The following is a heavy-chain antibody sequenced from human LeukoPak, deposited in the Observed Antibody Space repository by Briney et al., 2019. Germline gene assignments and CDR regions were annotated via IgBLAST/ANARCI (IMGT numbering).Heavy chain of an antibody. CDR3: TTDFISYYDILTGYYTSVDY. Sequence: GGSLTLSCAASGFTFNKYWLSWVRQAPGKGLEWVGRIKSKTGGGTTDYAEPVKGRFNISRDDSKNTLYLHMNSLKTEDTAVYYCTTDFISYYDILTGYYTSVDYWGQGTLVTVSS. V-gene: IGHV3-15*01. CDR1: GFTFNKYW. J-gene: IGHJ4*02. CDR2: IKSKTGGGTT. D-gene: IGHD3-9*01.